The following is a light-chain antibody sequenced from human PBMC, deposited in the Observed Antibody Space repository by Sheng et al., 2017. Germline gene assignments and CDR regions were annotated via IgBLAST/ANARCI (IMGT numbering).Light chain of an antibody. CDR1: QSVASDY. CDR2: AAS. Sequence: ENVLTQSPGTLSLSPGQRATLSCRARQSVASDYLAWYQQKPGQAPRLLIYAASNRATGIPDRISGSGSGTDFTLTISRLEPEDFAVYYCQHYSDSPQTFGQGTKLEIK. CDR3: QHYSDSPQT. V-gene: IGKV3-20*01. J-gene: IGKJ2*01.